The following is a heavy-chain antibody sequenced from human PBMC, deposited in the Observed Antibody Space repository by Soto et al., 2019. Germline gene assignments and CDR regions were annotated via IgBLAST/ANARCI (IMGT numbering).Heavy chain of an antibody. Sequence: GGSLRLSCAASGFTLSSYSMSWVRQASGKGLEWVSAISGSGGSTYYADSVNGRFTISRDNSKNTLYLQMNSLRAEDTAVYYCAKGGLTGYSRGCCGYCGQGTLVTVSS. D-gene: IGHD6-19*01. J-gene: IGHJ4*02. CDR2: ISGSGGST. CDR3: AKGGLTGYSRGCCGY. CDR1: GFTLSSYS. V-gene: IGHV3-23*01.